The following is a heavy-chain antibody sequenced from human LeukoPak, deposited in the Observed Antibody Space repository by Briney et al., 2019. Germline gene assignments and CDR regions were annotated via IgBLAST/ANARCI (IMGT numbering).Heavy chain of an antibody. J-gene: IGHJ4*02. CDR2: ISPRADIT. Sequence: PPGGSLRLSCAASGFTFSSHGMNWVRQAPGKGLEWISGISPRADITYYADSVKGRFTISRDNSKNTVYLQLNSLRAEDTAVYYCAKDFEGSRSYHCPFDYWGQGTLVIVSS. V-gene: IGHV3-23*01. D-gene: IGHD3-10*01. CDR1: GFTFSSHG. CDR3: AKDFEGSRSYHCPFDY.